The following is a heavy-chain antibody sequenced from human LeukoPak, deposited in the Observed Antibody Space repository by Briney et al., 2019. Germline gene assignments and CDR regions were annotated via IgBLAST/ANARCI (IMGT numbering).Heavy chain of an antibody. J-gene: IGHJ3*02. D-gene: IGHD3-22*01. V-gene: IGHV2-5*02. Sequence: SGPTLVNPTQTLTLTCTFSGFSLSTSGVGVGWIRQPPGRALEWLAPIYWDDDKRYSPSLKSRLTITKDTSKNQVVLTMTNMDPVDTATYYCAHRPYYYDSDAFDIWGQGTMVTVSS. CDR2: IYWDDDK. CDR1: GFSLSTSGVG. CDR3: AHRPYYYDSDAFDI.